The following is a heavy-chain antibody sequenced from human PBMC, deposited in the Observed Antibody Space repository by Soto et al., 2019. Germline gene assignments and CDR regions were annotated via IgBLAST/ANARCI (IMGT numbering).Heavy chain of an antibody. D-gene: IGHD3-22*01. CDR2: IYYSGST. CDR1: GGSISSGGYY. V-gene: IGHV4-31*03. CDR3: ARETIMTMIVSGAFDY. J-gene: IGHJ4*02. Sequence: QVQLQESGPGLVKPSQTLSLTCTVSGGSISSGGYYWSWIRQHPGKGLEWIGYIYYSGSTYYNPSLKSRVTISVDTSKNQFSLKLSSVTAADTAVYYCARETIMTMIVSGAFDYWGQGTLVTVSS.